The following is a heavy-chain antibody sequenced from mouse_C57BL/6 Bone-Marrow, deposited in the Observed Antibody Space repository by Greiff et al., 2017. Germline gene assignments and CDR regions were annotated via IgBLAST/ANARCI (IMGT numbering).Heavy chain of an antibody. D-gene: IGHD2-2*01. CDR3: AREVVTTEYYFDY. Sequence: EVQRVESEGGLVQPGSSMKLSCTASGFTFSDYYMAWVRQVPEKGLEWVANINYDGSSTYYLDSLKSRFIISRDNAKNILYLQMSSLKSEDTATYYCAREVVTTEYYFDYWGQGTTLTVSS. CDR1: GFTFSDYY. V-gene: IGHV5-16*01. CDR2: INYDGSST. J-gene: IGHJ2*01.